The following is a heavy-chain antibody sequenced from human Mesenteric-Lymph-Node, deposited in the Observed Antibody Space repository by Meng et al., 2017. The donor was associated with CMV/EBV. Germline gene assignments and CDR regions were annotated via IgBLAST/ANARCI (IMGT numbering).Heavy chain of an antibody. CDR2: IYYSGSI. V-gene: IGHV4-61*08. D-gene: IGHD2-2*02. CDR3: ARAGYDLVVPAAILDY. CDR1: GGSVRSAGYH. J-gene: IGHJ4*02. Sequence: SETLSLTCTVSGGSVRSAGYHWSWIRQPPGKGLEWIGYIYYSGSINYNPSLKSRVTISVDTSKNQYSLKVTSVTAADTAVYYCARAGYDLVVPAAILDYWGQGTLVTVSS.